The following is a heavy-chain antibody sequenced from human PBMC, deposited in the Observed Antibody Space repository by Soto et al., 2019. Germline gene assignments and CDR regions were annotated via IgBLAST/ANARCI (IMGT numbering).Heavy chain of an antibody. Sequence: EVQLVESGGGLVKPGGSLRLSCAASGFTFSSYSMNWVRQAPGKGLEWVSSISSSSSYIYYADSVKGRFTISRDNAKKSLYLQMNSLRAEDTAVYYCARDWVRYCSGGSCYSSYYYYYMDVWGKGTTVTVSS. J-gene: IGHJ6*03. CDR1: GFTFSSYS. V-gene: IGHV3-21*01. CDR3: ARDWVRYCSGGSCYSSYYYYYMDV. D-gene: IGHD2-15*01. CDR2: ISSSSSYI.